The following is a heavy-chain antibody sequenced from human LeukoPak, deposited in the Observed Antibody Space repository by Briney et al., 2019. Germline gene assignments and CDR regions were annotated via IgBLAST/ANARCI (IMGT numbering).Heavy chain of an antibody. Sequence: SETLSLTCTVSGGSISSYYWSWIRQPAGRGLEWIGRIYTSGSTNYNPSLKSRATMSVDTSKNQFSLKLSSVTAADTAVYYCARLGRASEFDYWGQGTLVTVSS. CDR3: ARLGRASEFDY. D-gene: IGHD6-6*01. J-gene: IGHJ4*02. CDR2: IYTSGST. V-gene: IGHV4-4*07. CDR1: GGSISSYY.